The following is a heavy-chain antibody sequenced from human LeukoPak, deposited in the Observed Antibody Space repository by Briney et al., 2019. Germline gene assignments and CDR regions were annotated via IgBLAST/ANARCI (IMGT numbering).Heavy chain of an antibody. V-gene: IGHV3-48*03. D-gene: IGHD5-18*01. Sequence: PGGSLRLSCAASGFTFRTYEMNWVRQAPGKGLEWVSYISSSGGTTYYADSVKGRFTISRDNAKNSLDLQMNSLRAGDTAIYYCARDMSSDSYGYTRGILDNWGQGTLVTVSS. J-gene: IGHJ4*02. CDR1: GFTFRTYE. CDR3: ARDMSSDSYGYTRGILDN. CDR2: ISSSGGTT.